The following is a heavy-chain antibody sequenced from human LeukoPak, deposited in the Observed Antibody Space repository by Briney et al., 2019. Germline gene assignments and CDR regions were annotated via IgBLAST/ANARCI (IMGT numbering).Heavy chain of an antibody. J-gene: IGHJ5*02. D-gene: IGHD5/OR15-5a*01. V-gene: IGHV1-2*02. CDR2: ISTDSGDI. Sequence: ASVKVSCKASGYHFTGYHFHWVRQAPGQGLEWMGRISTDSGDINNAPKFQGRVTMTRDTSINTAYMELSRLTSDDAAVYYCAGLGSTVEGRIDPWGQGTPVTVSS. CDR1: GYHFTGYH. CDR3: AGLGSTVEGRIDP.